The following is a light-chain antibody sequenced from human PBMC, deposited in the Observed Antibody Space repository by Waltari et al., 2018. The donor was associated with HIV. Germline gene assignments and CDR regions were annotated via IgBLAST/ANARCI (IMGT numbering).Light chain of an antibody. J-gene: IGKJ5*01. V-gene: IGKV1-13*02. Sequence: VQLTQSPSSLSTSVGDRVTITCRASQGISNALAWYQQKPEKAPKLLIYDASTLASGVPSRFSGSGSGTDFTLTISSLQPEDFATYYCQQFISYPVTFGQGTRLEIK. CDR1: QGISNA. CDR3: QQFISYPVT. CDR2: DAS.